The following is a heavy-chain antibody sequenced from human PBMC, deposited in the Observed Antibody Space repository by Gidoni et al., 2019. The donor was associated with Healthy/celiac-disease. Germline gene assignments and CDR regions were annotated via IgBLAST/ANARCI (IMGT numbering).Heavy chain of an antibody. J-gene: IGHJ3*02. V-gene: IGHV3-9*01. D-gene: IGHD3-9*01. CDR3: AKNGGAGYLNDAFDI. CDR2: ISWNSGSI. Sequence: EVQLVESGGGLVQPGRSLRLSCAASGFTFDDYAMHWVRQAPGKGLEWVSGISWNSGSIGYADSVKGRFTISRDNAKNSLYLQMNSLRAEDTALYYCAKNGGAGYLNDAFDIWGQGTMVTVSS. CDR1: GFTFDDYA.